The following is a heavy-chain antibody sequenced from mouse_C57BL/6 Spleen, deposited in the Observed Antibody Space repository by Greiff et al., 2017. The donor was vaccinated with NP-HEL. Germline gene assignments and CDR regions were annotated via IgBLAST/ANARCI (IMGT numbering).Heavy chain of an antibody. D-gene: IGHD1-1*01. V-gene: IGHV1-64*01. CDR3: AKSGEYGTYYAMDY. J-gene: IGHJ4*01. CDR1: GYTFTSYW. Sequence: QVQLQQPGAELVKPGASVKLSCKASGYTFTSYWMHWVKQRPGQGLEWIGMIHPNSGSTNYNEKFKSKATLTVDKSSSTAYMQLSSLTSEDSADYYGAKSGEYGTYYAMDYWGQGTSVTVSS. CDR2: IHPNSGST.